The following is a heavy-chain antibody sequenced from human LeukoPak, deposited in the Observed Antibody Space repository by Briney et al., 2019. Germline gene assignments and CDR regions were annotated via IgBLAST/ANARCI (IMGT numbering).Heavy chain of an antibody. CDR2: IKSKTDGGTP. CDR1: GFTFSNAW. J-gene: IGHJ4*02. D-gene: IGHD3-10*01. V-gene: IGHV3-15*01. CDR3: TTSPLWFGEPRARNDY. Sequence: GGSLRLSCAASGFTFSNAWMSWVRQAPGKGLEWVGRIKSKTDGGTPDYAAPVKGRFTISRDDSKNTLYLQMNSLKTEDTAVYYCTTSPLWFGEPRARNDYWGQGTLVTVSS.